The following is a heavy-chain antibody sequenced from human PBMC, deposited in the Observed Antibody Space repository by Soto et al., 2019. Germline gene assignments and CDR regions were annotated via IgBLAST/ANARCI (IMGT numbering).Heavy chain of an antibody. Sequence: SETLSLTCTVSGGSISSYYWSWIRQPPGKGLEWIGYIYYSGSTNYNPSLQSRVTISVDTSKNQFSLRLSSVTAADTAVYFCARSSYYYDSSGYFFSWFDPWGQGTLVTVS. CDR3: ARSSYYYDSSGYFFSWFDP. CDR1: GGSISSYY. V-gene: IGHV4-59*08. J-gene: IGHJ5*02. D-gene: IGHD3-22*01. CDR2: IYYSGST.